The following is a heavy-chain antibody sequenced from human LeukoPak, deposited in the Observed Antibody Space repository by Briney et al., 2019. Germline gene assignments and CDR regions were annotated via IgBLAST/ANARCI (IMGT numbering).Heavy chain of an antibody. Sequence: TGGSLRLSCAASEFSVGSNYMTWVRQAPGKGLEWVSLIYSGGSTYYADSVKGRFTISRDNSKNTLYLQMNSLRAEDTAVYYCAKDAIYYFDYWGQGTLVTVSS. CDR3: AKDAIYYFDY. D-gene: IGHD2/OR15-2a*01. V-gene: IGHV3-66*01. CDR2: IYSGGST. CDR1: EFSVGSNY. J-gene: IGHJ4*02.